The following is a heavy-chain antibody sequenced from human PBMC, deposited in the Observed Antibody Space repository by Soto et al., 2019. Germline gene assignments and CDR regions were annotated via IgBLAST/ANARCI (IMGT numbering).Heavy chain of an antibody. V-gene: IGHV1-18*01. J-gene: IGHJ6*02. CDR3: ARGNDLPYYYYGLDV. Sequence: GASVKVSCKASGYTFTSYGISWVRQAPGQGLEWMGWISAYNGNTNYAQKLQGRVTMTTDTSTSTAYMELRSLRSDDTAVYHCARGNDLPYYYYGLDVWGQGTTVTVSS. CDR2: ISAYNGNT. CDR1: GYTFTSYG. D-gene: IGHD1-1*01.